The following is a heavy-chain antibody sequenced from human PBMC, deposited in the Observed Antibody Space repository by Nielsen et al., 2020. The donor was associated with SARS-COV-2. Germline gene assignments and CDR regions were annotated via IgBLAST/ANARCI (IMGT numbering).Heavy chain of an antibody. V-gene: IGHV4-34*01. CDR2: INHSGST. Sequence: SETLSLTCTVSGGSISSYYWSWIRQPPGKGLEWIGEINHSGSTNYNPSLKSRVTISVDTSKNQFSLKLSSVTAADTAVYYCARLRGGWGQGTMVTVSS. J-gene: IGHJ3*01. D-gene: IGHD4-17*01. CDR1: GGSISSYY. CDR3: ARLRGG.